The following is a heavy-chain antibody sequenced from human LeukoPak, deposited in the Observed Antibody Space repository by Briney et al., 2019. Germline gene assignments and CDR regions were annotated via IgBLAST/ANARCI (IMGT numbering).Heavy chain of an antibody. Sequence: SETLSLTCTVSGVSISSGGYYWSWIRQHPGKGLEWVGYIYYSGTTFYNPSLKGRVSISEDTSNNQFSLKLSSVTAADTAVYYCARDRPPDDWGQGTLVTVSS. V-gene: IGHV4-31*03. CDR3: ARDRPPDD. D-gene: IGHD6-6*01. J-gene: IGHJ4*02. CDR2: IYYSGTT. CDR1: GVSISSGGYY.